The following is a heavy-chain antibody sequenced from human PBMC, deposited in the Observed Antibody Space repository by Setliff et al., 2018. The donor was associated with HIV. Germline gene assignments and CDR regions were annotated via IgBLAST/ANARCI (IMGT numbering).Heavy chain of an antibody. CDR3: ARDLRSGWFDP. J-gene: IGHJ5*02. Sequence: SETLSLTCIVSGGSVNDYYWSWIRQPPGKGLEWIGYIYYTGNTNYNPSLKSRVTISVDTSKNQFSLKLSSVTAADTAVYYCARDLRSGWFDPWGQGTLVTVS. V-gene: IGHV4-59*02. CDR2: IYYTGNT. CDR1: GGSVNDYY.